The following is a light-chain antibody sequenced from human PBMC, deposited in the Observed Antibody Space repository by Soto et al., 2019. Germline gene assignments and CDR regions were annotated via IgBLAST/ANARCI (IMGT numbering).Light chain of an antibody. CDR2: EVS. Sequence: SALTQPASVSGSPGQSITISCTGTSSDVGAYNYVSWYQQHPGKAPKLMIYEVSNRPSGVSHRFSGSKTDNTASLTISGRQTDDEADYYCSSYTSSRTLVFGTGTKVTVL. CDR1: SSDVGAYNY. J-gene: IGLJ1*01. CDR3: SSYTSSRTLV. V-gene: IGLV2-14*01.